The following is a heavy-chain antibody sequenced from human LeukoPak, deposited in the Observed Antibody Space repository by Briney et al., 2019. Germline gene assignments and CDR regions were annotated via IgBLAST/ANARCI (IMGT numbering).Heavy chain of an antibody. V-gene: IGHV4-34*01. CDR2: INHSGST. J-gene: IGHJ4*02. CDR1: GGSFSGYY. Sequence: PSETLSLTCAVYGGSFSGYYWSWIRQPPGKGLEWIGEINHSGSTNYNPSLKSRVTISVDTSKNQFSLKLSSVTAADTAVHYCARLFPERFSLYGSGSYYTPNADYWGQGTLVTVSS. D-gene: IGHD3-10*01. CDR3: ARLFPERFSLYGSGSYYTPNADY.